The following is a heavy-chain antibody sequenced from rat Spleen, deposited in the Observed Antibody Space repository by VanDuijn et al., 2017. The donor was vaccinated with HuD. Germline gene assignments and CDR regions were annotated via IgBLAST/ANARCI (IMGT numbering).Heavy chain of an antibody. CDR2: ISNDDNTT. Sequence: EVQLVESDGGLVQPGRSLKLSCAASGFTFSDYYMAWVRQAPTKGLEWVATISNDDNTTYYRDSVKGRFTISRDTAKSTLYLQMNSLRSEDTATYYCTRGPYWGQGVMVTVSS. J-gene: IGHJ2*01. CDR1: GFTFSDYY. CDR3: TRGPY. V-gene: IGHV5-29*01. D-gene: IGHD1-1*01.